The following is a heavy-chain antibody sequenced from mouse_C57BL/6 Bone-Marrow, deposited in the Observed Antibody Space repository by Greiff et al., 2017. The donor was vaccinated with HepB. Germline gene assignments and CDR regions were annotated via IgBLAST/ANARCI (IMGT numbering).Heavy chain of an antibody. CDR2: IRLKSDNYAT. Sequence: EVKLEESGGGLVQPGGSMKLSCVASGFTFSNYWMNWVRQSPEKGLEWVAQIRLKSDNYATHYAESVKGRFTISRDDSKSSVYLQMNNLRAEDTGIYYCTDGYGTSYWYFDVWGTGTTVTVSS. D-gene: IGHD1-1*01. CDR3: TDGYGTSYWYFDV. J-gene: IGHJ1*03. CDR1: GFTFSNYW. V-gene: IGHV6-3*01.